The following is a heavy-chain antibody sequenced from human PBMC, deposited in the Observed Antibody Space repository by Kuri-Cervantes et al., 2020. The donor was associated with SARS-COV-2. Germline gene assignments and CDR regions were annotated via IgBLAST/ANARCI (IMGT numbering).Heavy chain of an antibody. CDR2: ISGSGGST. J-gene: IGHJ4*02. CDR1: GFTFSSYA. D-gene: IGHD1-14*01. CDR3: TRGGIPTDY. V-gene: IGHV3-23*01. Sequence: ETLSLTCAASGFTFSSYAMSWVRQAPGKGLEWVSAISGSGGSTYYADSVKGRFTISRDNSKNTLYLQMNSLKTEDTAVYYCTRGGIPTDYWGQGTLVTVSS.